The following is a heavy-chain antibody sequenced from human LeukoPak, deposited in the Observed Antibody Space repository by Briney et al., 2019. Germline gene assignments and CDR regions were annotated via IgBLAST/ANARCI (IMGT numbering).Heavy chain of an antibody. CDR1: GGSISSYY. Sequence: SETLSLTCTVSGGSISSYYWSWIRQPPGKGLEWIGYIYYSGGTNYNPSLKSRVTISVDTSKNQFSLKLSSVTAADTAVYYCARDSLGGSYFDYWGQGTLVTVSS. CDR2: IYYSGGT. J-gene: IGHJ4*02. V-gene: IGHV4-59*01. CDR3: ARDSLGGSYFDY. D-gene: IGHD1-26*01.